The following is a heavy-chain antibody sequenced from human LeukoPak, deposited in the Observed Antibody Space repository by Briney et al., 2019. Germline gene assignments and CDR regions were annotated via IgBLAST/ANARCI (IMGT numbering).Heavy chain of an antibody. V-gene: IGHV5-51*01. CDR2: TYPGDSDT. D-gene: IGHD1-20*01. J-gene: IGHJ6*02. CDR1: GYNFAKYW. CDR3: ARLSGTTKPYYYYLAMDV. Sequence: GESLKISCKCSGYNFAKYWIGWVRQMPGKGLEWMGITYPGDSDTRYSPSFQGQVTISADRSINTAYLQWSSLEASDTAIYYCARLSGTTKPYYYYLAMDVWGQGTTVTVS.